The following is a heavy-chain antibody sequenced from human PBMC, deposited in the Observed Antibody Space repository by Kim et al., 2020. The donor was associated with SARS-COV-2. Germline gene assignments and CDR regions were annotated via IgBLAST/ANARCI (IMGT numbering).Heavy chain of an antibody. CDR1: GYTLTELS. Sequence: ASVKVSCKVSGYTLTELSMHWVRQAPGKELEWMGGFDPEDGETIYAQKFQGRVTMTEDTSTDTAYMELSSLRSEDTAVYYCATALPVGYDYLWFDPWGQGTLVTVSS. V-gene: IGHV1-24*01. J-gene: IGHJ5*02. D-gene: IGHD5-12*01. CDR2: FDPEDGET. CDR3: ATALPVGYDYLWFDP.